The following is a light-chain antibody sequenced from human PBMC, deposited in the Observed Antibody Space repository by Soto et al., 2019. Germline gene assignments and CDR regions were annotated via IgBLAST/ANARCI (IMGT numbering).Light chain of an antibody. J-gene: IGKJ2*01. CDR2: GAS. CDR3: QQYSNWPPYT. V-gene: IGKV3-15*01. Sequence: ETVMTQSPATLSVSPGERATLSCRASRSVTSHLAWYQQKPGQAPRLLIYGASTRATDIPARFSGSGSGTEFTLTISSLQSEDSAVYYCQQYSNWPPYTFGQGTNLEIK. CDR1: RSVTSH.